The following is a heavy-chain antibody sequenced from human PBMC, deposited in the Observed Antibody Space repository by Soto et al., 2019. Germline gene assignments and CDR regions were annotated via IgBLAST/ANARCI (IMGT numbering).Heavy chain of an antibody. J-gene: IGHJ4*02. Sequence: GPKRVNHRQTLGMTLDYGGCSFSSVGVGVGWIRQPPGKALEWLALIYWDDDKKYGPSLENRLTVTRDTSKNQVVLTMINMDPVDTATYYCVHRQYSSYFDYWGQGTRVTVSS. CDR1: GCSFSSVGVG. V-gene: IGHV2-5*05. D-gene: IGHD2-15*01. CDR2: IYWDDDK. CDR3: VHRQYSSYFDY.